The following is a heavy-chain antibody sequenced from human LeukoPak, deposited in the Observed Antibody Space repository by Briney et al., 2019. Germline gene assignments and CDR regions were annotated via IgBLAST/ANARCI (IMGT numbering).Heavy chain of an antibody. Sequence: ASVKVSCKASGYIFTGYYMHWVRQAPGQGLEWMGRINPNSGDTNYAQKFQGRVTMTRDTSISTAYMELSRLRSDDTAVYYCARARVPAAMNGWFDPWGQGTLVTVSS. D-gene: IGHD2-2*01. CDR3: ARARVPAAMNGWFDP. CDR1: GYIFTGYY. CDR2: INPNSGDT. V-gene: IGHV1-2*06. J-gene: IGHJ5*02.